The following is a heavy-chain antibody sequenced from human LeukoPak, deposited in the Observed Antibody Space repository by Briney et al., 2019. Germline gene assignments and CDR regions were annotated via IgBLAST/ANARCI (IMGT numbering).Heavy chain of an antibody. CDR1: GASLNSYY. CDR3: ARHDNRGYYSLQY. V-gene: IGHV4-59*08. CDR2: GHYTGRS. D-gene: IGHD3-22*01. Sequence: PSETLSLTCTVSGASLNSYYWSWIRLPPGKGLEWIGFGHYTGRSNYNPSLKSRVTISVDTSKNQFSLKLSSVTAADTAVYYCARHDNRGYYSLQYWGQGALVTVSS. J-gene: IGHJ4*02.